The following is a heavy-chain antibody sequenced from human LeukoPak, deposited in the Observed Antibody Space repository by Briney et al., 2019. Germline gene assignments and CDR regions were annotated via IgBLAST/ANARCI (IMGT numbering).Heavy chain of an antibody. V-gene: IGHV3-23*01. CDR2: ISGSGGST. D-gene: IGHD4-11*01. CDR3: ARVDDSNRRGYYYYGMDV. CDR1: GFTFSSYA. J-gene: IGHJ6*02. Sequence: PGGSLRLSCAASGFTFSSYAMSWVRQAPGKGLEWVSAISGSGGSTYYADSVKGRFTISRDNAKNSLYLQMNSLRAEDTAVYYCARVDDSNRRGYYYYGMDVWGQGTTVTVSS.